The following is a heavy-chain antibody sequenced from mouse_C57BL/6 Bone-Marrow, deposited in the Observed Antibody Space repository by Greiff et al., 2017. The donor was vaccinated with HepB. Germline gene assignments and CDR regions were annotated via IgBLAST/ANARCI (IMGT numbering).Heavy chain of an antibody. CDR3: ARGRSTMVTTTGFAY. CDR2: IDPSDSET. Sequence: QVQLQQPGAELVRPGSSVKLSCKASGYTFTSYWMHWVKQRPIQGLEWIGNIDPSDSETHYNQKFKDKATLTGDKSSSTAYMQLSSLTSEDSAVYYCARGRSTMVTTTGFAYWGQGTLVTVSA. V-gene: IGHV1-52*01. CDR1: GYTFTSYW. D-gene: IGHD2-2*01. J-gene: IGHJ3*01.